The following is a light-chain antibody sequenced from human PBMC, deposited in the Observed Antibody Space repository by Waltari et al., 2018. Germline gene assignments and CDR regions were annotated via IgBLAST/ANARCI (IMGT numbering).Light chain of an antibody. J-gene: IGLJ2*01. Sequence: SSALTQDPALSVALGQTARITCQGDSLRSYYASWYQQKPGQAPVLVIYGKNNRPSGIPDRFSGSSSGNTASLTITGAQAEDEADYYCNSRDSSGNHVVFGGGTKLTVL. CDR1: SLRSYY. V-gene: IGLV3-19*01. CDR3: NSRDSSGNHVV. CDR2: GKN.